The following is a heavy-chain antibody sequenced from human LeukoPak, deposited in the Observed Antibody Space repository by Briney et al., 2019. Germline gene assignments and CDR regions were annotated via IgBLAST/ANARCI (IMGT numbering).Heavy chain of an antibody. CDR2: ISGSVVST. Sequence: GGSLRLSCAASGFTFSISAMSWVRQAQGKRLEWVSGISGSVVSTYYADSVKGRFTISRDNSKNTLYLQMNSLRAEDTAVYYCAKGSLSGGTHYFDFWGQGTLVTVSS. J-gene: IGHJ4*02. D-gene: IGHD2-15*01. CDR1: GFTFSISA. CDR3: AKGSLSGGTHYFDF. V-gene: IGHV3-23*01.